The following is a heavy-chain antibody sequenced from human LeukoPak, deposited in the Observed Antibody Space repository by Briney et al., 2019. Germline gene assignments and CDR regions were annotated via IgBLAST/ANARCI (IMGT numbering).Heavy chain of an antibody. CDR1: GGSISSGSYY. CDR2: IYTSGTT. D-gene: IGHD6-13*01. V-gene: IGHV4-61*02. Sequence: SQTLSLTCTVSGGSISSGSYYWSWIRQPAGKGLEWIGRIYTSGTTNYNPSLKSRVTISIDTSRNHFSLKLNSVTAADTAVYYCATMGSTWRSWFDPWGQGTLVTVSS. J-gene: IGHJ5*02. CDR3: ATMGSTWRSWFDP.